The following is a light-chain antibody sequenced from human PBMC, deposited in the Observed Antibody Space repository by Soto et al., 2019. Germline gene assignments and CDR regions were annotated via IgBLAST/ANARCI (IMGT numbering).Light chain of an antibody. V-gene: IGLV2-14*03. CDR1: ISDVGSYNY. CDR3: GSYTTSSNYV. Sequence: ALTQPASVSASPEQSITISCTGTISDVGSYNYVSWYQQYPGKAPKLMIYDVSTRPSGVSDRFSGSKSGNTASLTISRLRAEDEADYYCGSYTTSSNYVFGTGTKVTVL. CDR2: DVS. J-gene: IGLJ1*01.